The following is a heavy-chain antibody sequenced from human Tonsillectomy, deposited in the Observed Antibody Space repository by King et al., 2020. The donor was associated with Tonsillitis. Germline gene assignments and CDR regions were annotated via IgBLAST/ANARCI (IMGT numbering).Heavy chain of an antibody. J-gene: IGHJ3*02. CDR3: AREGALVVVVAATRAFDI. D-gene: IGHD2-15*01. Sequence: VQLVESGGGVVRPGGSLRLSCEASGFTFDDYAMSWVRQAPGKGLEWVSGINWSGGSTGYADSVKGRFTISRDNAKNSLYLQMNSLRAEDTALYYCAREGALVVVVAATRAFDIWDQGTMVTVSS. V-gene: IGHV3-20*04. CDR1: GFTFDDYA. CDR2: INWSGGST.